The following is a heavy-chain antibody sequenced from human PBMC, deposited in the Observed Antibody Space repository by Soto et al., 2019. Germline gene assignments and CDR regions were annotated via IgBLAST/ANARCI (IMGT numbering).Heavy chain of an antibody. CDR3: AREKTYYYDSSGYYHYYYYGMDV. Sequence: SETLSLTCTVSGGSISSYYWSWIRQPPGKGLEWIGYIYYSGSTNYNPSLKSRVTISVDTSKNQFSLKLSSVTAADTAVYYCAREKTYYYDSSGYYHYYYYGMDVWGQGTTVTVSS. D-gene: IGHD3-22*01. V-gene: IGHV4-59*12. CDR1: GGSISSYY. CDR2: IYYSGST. J-gene: IGHJ6*02.